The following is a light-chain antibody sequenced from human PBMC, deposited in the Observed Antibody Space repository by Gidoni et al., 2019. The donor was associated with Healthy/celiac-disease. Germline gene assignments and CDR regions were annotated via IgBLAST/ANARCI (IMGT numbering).Light chain of an antibody. Sequence: QSALTQPAPVSGSPGQSHTISCTGTSSDVGGYNYVSWYQQHPGNAPKLMNYDVSNRPSGVSNRFSGSKSGNTASLTISGLQAEDEADYYCSSYTSSRVFGGGTKLTVL. CDR1: SSDVGGYNY. J-gene: IGLJ3*02. CDR3: SSYTSSRV. CDR2: DVS. V-gene: IGLV2-14*03.